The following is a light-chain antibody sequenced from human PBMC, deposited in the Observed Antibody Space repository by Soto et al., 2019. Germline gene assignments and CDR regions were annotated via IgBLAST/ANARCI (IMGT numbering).Light chain of an antibody. V-gene: IGLV1-44*01. CDR1: SSNIGSNT. CDR2: SNN. Sequence: QSVLTQPPSASGIPGQRVTISCSGSSSNIGSNTVNWYQQLPGTAPKLLIYSNNHRPSGVPDRFSGSKSGTSASLAISGLQSEDEADCYCAAWDDSLNGPHYVFGTGTKLTVL. CDR3: AAWDDSLNGPHYV. J-gene: IGLJ1*01.